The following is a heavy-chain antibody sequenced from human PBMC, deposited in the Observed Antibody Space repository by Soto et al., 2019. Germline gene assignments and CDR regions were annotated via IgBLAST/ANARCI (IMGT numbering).Heavy chain of an antibody. CDR1: GFTFRRYD. CDR2: ITGSGSST. J-gene: IGHJ4*02. Sequence: EVQLLESGGGLVQPGGSLRLSCAASGFTFRRYDMNWVRQAPGKGLEWVSFITGSGSSTYNAESVKGRFTISRDNSGNTLYRQMNSLRAEDTAVYYCAKESSNYPYFDYWGQGTLVTVSS. V-gene: IGHV3-23*01. D-gene: IGHD3-3*01. CDR3: AKESSNYPYFDY.